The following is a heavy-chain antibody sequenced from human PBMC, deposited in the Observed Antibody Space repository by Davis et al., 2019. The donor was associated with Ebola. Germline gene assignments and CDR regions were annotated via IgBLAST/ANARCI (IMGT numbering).Heavy chain of an antibody. CDR1: GYTFTSYY. D-gene: IGHD3-22*01. J-gene: IGHJ5*02. Sequence: ASVKVSCKASGYTFTSYYMHWVRQAPGQGLEWMGIINPSGGSTSYAQKLQGRVTMTTDTSTSTAYMELRSLRSDDTAVYYCARAITMIVAESWFDPWGQGTLVTVSS. CDR3: ARAITMIVAESWFDP. V-gene: IGHV1-46*01. CDR2: INPSGGST.